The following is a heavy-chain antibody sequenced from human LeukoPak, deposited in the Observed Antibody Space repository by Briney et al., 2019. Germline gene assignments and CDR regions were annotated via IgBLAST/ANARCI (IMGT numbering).Heavy chain of an antibody. V-gene: IGHV4-34*01. D-gene: IGHD6-19*01. CDR3: ARGPNSSGWYVNY. CDR2: INHSGST. CDR1: GFTFSSQA. Sequence: PGGSLRLSCAASGFTFSSQAMSWIRQPPGKGLEWIGEINHSGSTNYNPSLKSRVTISVDTSKNQFSLKLSSVTAADTAVYYCARGPNSSGWYVNYWGQGTLVTVSS. J-gene: IGHJ4*02.